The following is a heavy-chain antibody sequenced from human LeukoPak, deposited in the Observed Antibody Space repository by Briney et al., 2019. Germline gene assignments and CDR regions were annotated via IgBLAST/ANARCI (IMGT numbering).Heavy chain of an antibody. CDR2: IYKSGTT. V-gene: IGHV4-4*07. CDR1: LGYINNYY. CDR3: ARVFGGNSLDS. D-gene: IGHD4-23*01. Sequence: NPSETLSLNCTVSLGYINNYYWSWIRQPAGKGLEWIGRIYKSGTTYYNPSLSSRATMSIDTSKNQFSLKLSSVTAADTAIYYCARVFGGNSLDSWGQGTLVAVSS. J-gene: IGHJ4*02.